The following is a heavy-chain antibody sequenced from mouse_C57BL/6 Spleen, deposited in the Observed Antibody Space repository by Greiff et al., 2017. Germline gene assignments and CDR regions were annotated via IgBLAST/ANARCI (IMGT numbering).Heavy chain of an antibody. D-gene: IGHD1-1*01. J-gene: IGHJ2*01. Sequence: QVQLQQPGTELVKPGASVKLSCKASGYPFTSYWMHWVKQRPGQGLGWIGNINPSNGGTNYNEKFKSKATLTVDKSSSTAYMQLSSLTSEDSAVYYCARGGYGSSYLDYWGQGTTLTVSS. V-gene: IGHV1-53*01. CDR2: INPSNGGT. CDR1: GYPFTSYW. CDR3: ARGGYGSSYLDY.